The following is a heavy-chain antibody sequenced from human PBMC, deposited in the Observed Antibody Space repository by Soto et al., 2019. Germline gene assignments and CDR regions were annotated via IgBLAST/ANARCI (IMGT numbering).Heavy chain of an antibody. Sequence: SETLSLTCTVSGDSVSSGSYYWSWIRQPPGKGLEWIGYIYYSGSTNYNPSLKSRVTISVDTSKNQFSLKLSSVTAADTAVYYCARGEVDTAMVSYWGQGTLVTVSS. CDR1: GDSVSSGSYY. D-gene: IGHD5-18*01. V-gene: IGHV4-61*01. CDR3: ARGEVDTAMVSY. CDR2: IYYSGST. J-gene: IGHJ4*02.